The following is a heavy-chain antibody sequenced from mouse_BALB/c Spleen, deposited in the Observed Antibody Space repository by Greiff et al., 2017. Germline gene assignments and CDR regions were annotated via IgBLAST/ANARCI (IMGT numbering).Heavy chain of an antibody. V-gene: IGHV1-37*01. CDR3: GRGYDDGNAMDY. CDR2: INPYNGDT. D-gene: IGHD2-10*02. J-gene: IGHJ4*01. Sequence: EVNVVESGPELVKPGASVKISCKASGYSFTGYFMNWVKQSHGKSLEWIGRINPYNGDTFYNQKFKGKATLTVDKSSSTAHMELLSLTSEDSAVYYCGRGYDDGNAMDYWGQGTSVTVSS. CDR1: GYSFTGYF.